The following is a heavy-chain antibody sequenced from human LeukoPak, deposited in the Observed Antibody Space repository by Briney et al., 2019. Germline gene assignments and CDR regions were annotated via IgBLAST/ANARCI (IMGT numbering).Heavy chain of an antibody. CDR3: AKDSVRGNSGYGNDGFDI. V-gene: IGHV3-53*01. CDR2: IYSGGTT. D-gene: IGHD5-12*01. J-gene: IGHJ3*02. Sequence: PGGSLRLSCAVSGFTVSSNYMSWVRQAPGKGLEWVSVIYSGGTTYYADSVKGRFTISRDNSKNTLYPQMNSLRAEDTAVYHCAKDSVRGNSGYGNDGFDIWGQGTMVTVSS. CDR1: GFTVSSNY.